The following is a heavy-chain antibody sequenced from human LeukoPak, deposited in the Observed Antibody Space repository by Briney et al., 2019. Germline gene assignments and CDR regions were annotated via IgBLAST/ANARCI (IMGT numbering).Heavy chain of an antibody. V-gene: IGHV3-74*01. CDR3: ARDHCSSTGCYGVDY. Sequence: PGGSLRLSCAASGFTFSSYWMHWVRQAPGKGLVWVSRINSDGSSTSYADSVKGRFTISRDNAKNTLYLQMNSLRAEDTAVYYCARDHCSSTGCYGVDYWGQGTLVTVSS. D-gene: IGHD2-2*01. J-gene: IGHJ4*02. CDR1: GFTFSSYW. CDR2: INSDGSST.